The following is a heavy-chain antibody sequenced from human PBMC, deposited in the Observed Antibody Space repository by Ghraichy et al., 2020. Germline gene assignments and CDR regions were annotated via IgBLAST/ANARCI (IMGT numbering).Heavy chain of an antibody. V-gene: IGHV4-34*01. CDR3: ARRMTGTTLYYFDY. J-gene: IGHJ4*02. D-gene: IGHD1-7*01. CDR2: INHSGST. CDR1: GESFSGYY. Sequence: SETLSLTCAVYGESFSGYYWSWVRQPPGKGLEWVGEINHSGSTNYNPSLKSRVIISVDTSRSQFSLRLTSVTAADTAVYYCARRMTGTTLYYFDYWGLGTLVTVSS.